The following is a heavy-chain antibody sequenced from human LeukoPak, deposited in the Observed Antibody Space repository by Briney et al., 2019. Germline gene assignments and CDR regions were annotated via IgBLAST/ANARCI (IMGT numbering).Heavy chain of an antibody. J-gene: IGHJ4*02. CDR3: ARAKPKNMVRGLIMRRESRYYFDY. CDR1: GFTVSSNS. CDR2: IYSDNT. V-gene: IGHV3-53*01. D-gene: IGHD3-10*01. Sequence: GGSLRLSCTVSGFTVSSNSMSWVRQAPGKGLEWVSFIYSDNTHYSDSVKGRFTISRDNSKNTLYLQVNSLRAEDTAVYYCARAKPKNMVRGLIMRRESRYYFDYWGQGTLVTVSS.